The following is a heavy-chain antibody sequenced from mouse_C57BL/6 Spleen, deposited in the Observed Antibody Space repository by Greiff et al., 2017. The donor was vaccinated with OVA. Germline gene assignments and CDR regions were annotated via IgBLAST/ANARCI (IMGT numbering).Heavy chain of an antibody. J-gene: IGHJ1*03. D-gene: IGHD1-1*01. V-gene: IGHV1-55*01. Sequence: QVQLQQPGAELVKPGASVKMSCKASGYTFTSYWITWVKQRPGQGLEWIGDIYPGSGSTNYNEKFKSKATLTVDTSSSTAYMQLSSLTSEDSAVYYCARIHPPYYYGSSYGYFDVWGTGTTVTVSS. CDR3: ARIHPPYYYGSSYGYFDV. CDR1: GYTFTSYW. CDR2: IYPGSGST.